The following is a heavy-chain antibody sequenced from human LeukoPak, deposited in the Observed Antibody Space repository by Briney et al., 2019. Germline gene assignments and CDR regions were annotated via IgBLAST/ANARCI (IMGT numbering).Heavy chain of an antibody. CDR3: ARGRTTVDPDDY. CDR1: GYTFTSYD. J-gene: IGHJ4*02. CDR2: MNPNSGNT. D-gene: IGHD4-23*01. V-gene: IGHV1-8*01. Sequence: ASVKVSCKASGYTFTSYDINWVRQATGQGLEWMGWMNPNSGNTGYAQKFQGRVTMTRNTSISTAYMELSSLRSEDTAVYYCARGRTTVDPDDYWGRGTLVTVSS.